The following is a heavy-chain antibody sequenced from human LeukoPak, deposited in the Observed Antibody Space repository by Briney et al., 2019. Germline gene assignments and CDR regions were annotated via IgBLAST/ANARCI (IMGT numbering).Heavy chain of an antibody. D-gene: IGHD6-6*01. CDR2: INPNSGGT. V-gene: IGHV1-2*02. CDR3: ARDEPPTNSSSLFGWFDP. Sequence: ASVKVSCKASGYTFTGYYMHWVRQAPGQGLEWMGWINPNSGGTNYAQKFQGRVTMTRDTSISTAYMELSRLRSDDTAVYYCARDEPPTNSSSLFGWFDPWGQGTLVTVSS. J-gene: IGHJ5*02. CDR1: GYTFTGYY.